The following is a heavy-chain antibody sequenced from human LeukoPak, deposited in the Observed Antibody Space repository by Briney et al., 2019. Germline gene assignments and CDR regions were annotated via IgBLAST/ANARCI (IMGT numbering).Heavy chain of an antibody. CDR2: TYHSGST. CDR1: GGSIDSRSYY. V-gene: IGHV4-39*01. CDR3: ARRSEFDNTHYHYFDY. J-gene: IGHJ4*02. D-gene: IGHD2-15*01. Sequence: SETLSLTCTVSGGSIDSRSYYWDWIRQAPGKGLEWIGTTYHSGSTEYNPSLKSRVDIFVDTSKNQFSLILHSLAAADTAVYYCARRSEFDNTHYHYFDYWGQGALVSVSS.